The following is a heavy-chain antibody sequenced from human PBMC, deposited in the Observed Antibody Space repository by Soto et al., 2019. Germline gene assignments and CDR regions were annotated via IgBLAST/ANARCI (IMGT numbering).Heavy chain of an antibody. V-gene: IGHV1-3*01. Sequence: VASVKVSCKASGYTFTSYAMHWVRQAPGQRLEWMGWINAGNGNTEYSQKFQGRVTITRDTSASTAYMELSSLRSEDTAVYYCARDLILGVRGVTWYYGMDVWGQGTTVTVSS. CDR3: ARDLILGVRGVTWYYGMDV. D-gene: IGHD3-10*01. J-gene: IGHJ6*02. CDR2: INAGNGNT. CDR1: GYTFTSYA.